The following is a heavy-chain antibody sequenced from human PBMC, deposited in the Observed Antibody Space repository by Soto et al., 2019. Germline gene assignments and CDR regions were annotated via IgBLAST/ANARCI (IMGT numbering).Heavy chain of an antibody. CDR2: TNSDGSDT. CDR1: GFTFSSYW. CDR3: ARDRGWSLFDY. Sequence: EVQLVESGGGLVQPGGSLRLSCAASGFTFSSYWMYWVRQAPGKGLVCVSRTNSDGSDTSYADSVKGRFTISRDNAKNTLYLQMNSLRAEDKAVYYCARDRGWSLFDYWGQGTLVTVSS. V-gene: IGHV3-74*01. J-gene: IGHJ4*02. D-gene: IGHD6-19*01.